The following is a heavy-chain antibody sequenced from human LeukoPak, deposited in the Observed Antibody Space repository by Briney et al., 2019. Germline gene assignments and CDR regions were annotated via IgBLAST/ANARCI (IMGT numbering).Heavy chain of an antibody. J-gene: IGHJ5*02. D-gene: IGHD3-10*01. CDR2: ISAYNGNT. Sequence: ASVKVSCKASGYTFTSYGISWVRQAPGQGLEWMGWISAYNGNTNYAQKLQGRVTMTTDTSTSTAYMELRSLRSDDTAVYYCARVYYYGSGSSYRFDPWGQGTLVTVSS. CDR1: GYTFTSYG. CDR3: ARVYYYGSGSSYRFDP. V-gene: IGHV1-18*01.